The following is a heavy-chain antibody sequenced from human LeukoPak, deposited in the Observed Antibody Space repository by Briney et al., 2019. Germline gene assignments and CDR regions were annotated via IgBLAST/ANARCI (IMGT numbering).Heavy chain of an antibody. CDR3: VSFYETY. J-gene: IGHJ4*02. V-gene: IGHV3-9*01. CDR1: GFTFDDYA. Sequence: GRSLRLSCAASGFTFDDYAMHWVRQAPGKGLEWVSGISWNSGSIGYADSVKGRFTISRDNAKNSLYLQMNSLRAEDTAVYYCVSFYETYWGRGTLVTVSS. D-gene: IGHD2-2*01. CDR2: ISWNSGSI.